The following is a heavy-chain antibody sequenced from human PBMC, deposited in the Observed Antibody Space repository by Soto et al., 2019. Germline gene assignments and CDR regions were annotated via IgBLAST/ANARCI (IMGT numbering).Heavy chain of an antibody. V-gene: IGHV4-30-2*01. CDR3: ARNARGVPEFDY. D-gene: IGHD3-10*01. J-gene: IGHJ4*02. CDR2: IYHSGST. Sequence: TSETLSLTCAVSGGSISSGGYSWSWIRQPPGKGLECIGYIYHSGSTYYNPSLKSRVTISVDRSKNQFSLKLSSVTAADTAVYYCARNARGVPEFDYWGQGTLVTVSS. CDR1: GGSISSGGYS.